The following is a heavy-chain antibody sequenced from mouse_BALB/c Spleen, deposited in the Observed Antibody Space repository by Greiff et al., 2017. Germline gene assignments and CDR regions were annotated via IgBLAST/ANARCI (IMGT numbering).Heavy chain of an antibody. D-gene: IGHD2-10*02. V-gene: IGHV1-20*02. Sequence: VQLQQSGPELVKPGASVKISCKASGYSFTGYFMNWVMQSHGKSLEWIGRINPYNGDTFYNRKFKGKATLTVDKSSSTAHMELRSLASEDSAVYYCARERYGNPWFAYWGQGTLVTVSA. CDR3: ARERYGNPWFAY. CDR1: GYSFTGYF. CDR2: INPYNGDT. J-gene: IGHJ3*01.